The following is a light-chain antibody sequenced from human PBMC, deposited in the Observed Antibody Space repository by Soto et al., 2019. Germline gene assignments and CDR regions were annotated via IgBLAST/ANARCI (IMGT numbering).Light chain of an antibody. CDR2: EDT. V-gene: IGLV6-57*03. J-gene: IGLJ2*01. Sequence: NFMLTQPHSVSESPGKTVTISCTRSGGGIASNYVQWYQQRPGSAPTTVIYEDTQRPSGVPDRFSGSIDSSSNSASLTISGLKPEDEADSYCQSYDSSKYVVFGGGTQLTVL. CDR1: GGGIASNY. CDR3: QSYDSSKYVV.